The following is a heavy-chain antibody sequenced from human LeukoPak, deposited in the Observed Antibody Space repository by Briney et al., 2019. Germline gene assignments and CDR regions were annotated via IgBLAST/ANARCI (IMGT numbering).Heavy chain of an antibody. CDR1: GGSISSYY. Sequence: SETLSLTCTVSGGSISSYYWSWIRQPPGKGLEWIGYIYYSGSTNYNPSLKSRVTMSVDTSKNQFSLKLSSVTAADTAVYYCARDLSSLYYFDYWGQGTLVTVSS. J-gene: IGHJ4*02. V-gene: IGHV4-59*12. CDR3: ARDLSSLYYFDY. D-gene: IGHD6-6*01. CDR2: IYYSGST.